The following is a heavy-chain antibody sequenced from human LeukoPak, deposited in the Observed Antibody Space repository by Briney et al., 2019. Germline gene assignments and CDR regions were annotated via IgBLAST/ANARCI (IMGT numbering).Heavy chain of an antibody. CDR1: GHTLTELS. Sequence: GASVKVSCKVSGHTLTELSMHWVRQAPGKGLEWMGWISAYNGNTNYAQKLQGRVTMTTDTSTSTAYMELRSLRSDDTAVYYCARDLGGSSGLGAFDIWGQGTMVTVSS. V-gene: IGHV1-18*01. D-gene: IGHD6-19*01. CDR2: ISAYNGNT. J-gene: IGHJ3*02. CDR3: ARDLGGSSGLGAFDI.